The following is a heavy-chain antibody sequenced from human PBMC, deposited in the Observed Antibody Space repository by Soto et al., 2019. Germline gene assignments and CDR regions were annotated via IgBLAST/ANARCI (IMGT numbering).Heavy chain of an antibody. V-gene: IGHV3-30*18. D-gene: IGHD5-12*01. CDR2: ISYDGSNK. Sequence: QVQLAESGGGVVQPGRSLRLSCAASGFTFSSYGMHWVRQAPGKGLEWVAVISYDGSNKYYADSVKGRFTISRDNSKNTLYLQMNSLRAEDTAVYYCAKDRGGYDYEGAFDIWGQGTMVTVSS. CDR3: AKDRGGYDYEGAFDI. J-gene: IGHJ3*02. CDR1: GFTFSSYG.